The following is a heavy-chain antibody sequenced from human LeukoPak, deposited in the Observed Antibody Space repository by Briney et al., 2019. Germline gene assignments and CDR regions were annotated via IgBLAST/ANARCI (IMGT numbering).Heavy chain of an antibody. CDR1: GGSFSGYY. D-gene: IGHD3-22*01. V-gene: IGHV4-34*01. J-gene: IGHJ3*02. Sequence: PSETLSLTCAVYGGSFSGYYWSWIRQPPGKGLEWIGEINHSGSTNYNPSLKSRVTISVDTSKNQFSLKLSSVTAADTAVYYCARACYDSSGFDASDIWGQGTMVTASS. CDR2: INHSGST. CDR3: ARACYDSSGFDASDI.